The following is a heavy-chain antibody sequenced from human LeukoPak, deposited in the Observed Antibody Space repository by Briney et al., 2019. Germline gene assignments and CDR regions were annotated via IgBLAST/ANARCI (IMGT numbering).Heavy chain of an antibody. D-gene: IGHD3-22*01. CDR2: VWYDGSNK. J-gene: IGHJ4*02. CDR3: ARDRSDSFDSTGYFPEYYFDY. Sequence: PGRSLRLSCAASGFTFCYFGMHWVRQAPGKGPEWVALVWYDGSNKYYAGSVKGRFTISRDNSNNTLYLQMNSLRVEDTAVYYCARDRSDSFDSTGYFPEYYFDYWGQGTLVTVSS. CDR1: GFTFCYFG. V-gene: IGHV3-33*01.